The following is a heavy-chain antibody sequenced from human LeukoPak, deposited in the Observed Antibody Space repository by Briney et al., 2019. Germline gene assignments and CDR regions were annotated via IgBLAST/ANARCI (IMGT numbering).Heavy chain of an antibody. J-gene: IGHJ4*02. CDR3: ARDDSSGYCPDY. CDR2: INPSGGST. Sequence: ASVKVSCKASGYTFTSYYMHWVRQAPGQGLEWMGIINPSGGSTSYAQKFQGRVTMTRDTSTSTVYMEQSSLRSEDTAVYYCARDDSSGYCPDYWGQGTLVTVSS. D-gene: IGHD3-22*01. CDR1: GYTFTSYY. V-gene: IGHV1-46*01.